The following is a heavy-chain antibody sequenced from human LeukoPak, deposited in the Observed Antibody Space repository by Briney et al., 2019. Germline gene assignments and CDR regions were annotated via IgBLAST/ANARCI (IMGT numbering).Heavy chain of an antibody. V-gene: IGHV3-23*01. CDR1: GFTFSSYG. CDR2: ITGSGGTT. Sequence: GGSLRLSCAASGFTFSSYGMSWVRQAPGKGLEWVSAITGSGGTTYYADSVKGRFTISRDNSKNTLYMQMNSLRAEDTAVYYCAKEGGYGELSSYFDYWGQGTLVTVSS. D-gene: IGHD3-16*02. CDR3: AKEGGYGELSSYFDY. J-gene: IGHJ4*02.